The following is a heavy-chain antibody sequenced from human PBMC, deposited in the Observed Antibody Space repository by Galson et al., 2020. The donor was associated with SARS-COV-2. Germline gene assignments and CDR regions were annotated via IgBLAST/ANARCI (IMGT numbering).Heavy chain of an antibody. CDR1: GFTFRGYW. CDR2: INRDGTHK. V-gene: IGHV3-7*01. CDR3: ARILPSGYYDY. Sequence: GGSLRLSCTASGFTFRGYWMTWVRQPPGRGLEWVAYINRDGTHKYYVDSARGRFTISRDNVESSVYLQMNSLRAEDTAVYYCARILPSGYYDYWGQGTLVTVSS. D-gene: IGHD1-1*01. J-gene: IGHJ4*02.